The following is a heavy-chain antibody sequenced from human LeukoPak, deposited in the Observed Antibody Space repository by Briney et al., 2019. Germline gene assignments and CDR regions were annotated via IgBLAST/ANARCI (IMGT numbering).Heavy chain of an antibody. CDR3: ARAMVEMTTIIYYFDY. CDR1: GFTFSSYA. J-gene: IGHJ4*02. Sequence: GGSLRLSCAASGFTFSSYAMSWARQAPGKGLEWVSSIIGSGDSTYYADSVKGRFTISRDNSKNTLSLQMNSLRVEDTAVYYCARAMVEMTTIIYYFDYWGQGTLVTVSS. D-gene: IGHD5-24*01. V-gene: IGHV3-23*01. CDR2: IIGSGDST.